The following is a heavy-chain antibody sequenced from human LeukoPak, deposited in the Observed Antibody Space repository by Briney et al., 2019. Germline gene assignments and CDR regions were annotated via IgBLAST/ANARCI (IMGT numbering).Heavy chain of an antibody. CDR2: IYYSGST. CDR1: GGSISRVSYY. D-gene: IGHD3-10*01. V-gene: IGHV4-39*01. J-gene: IGHJ6*03. CDR3: ARVYGSGSYYNGYDYYYMDV. Sequence: KPSETLSLTCTVSGGSISRVSYYWGWIRQPPGKGLEWIGSIYYSGSTYYNPSLKSRVTISVDTSKNQFSLKLSSVTAADTAVYYCARVYGSGSYYNGYDYYYMDVWGKGTTVTISS.